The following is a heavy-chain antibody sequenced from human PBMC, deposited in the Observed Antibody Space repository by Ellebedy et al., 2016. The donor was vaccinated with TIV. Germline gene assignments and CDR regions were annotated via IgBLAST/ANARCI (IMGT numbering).Heavy chain of an antibody. V-gene: IGHV1-69*13. CDR3: TRGSRVGATVDY. D-gene: IGHD1-26*01. J-gene: IGHJ4*02. CDR2: IIPIFGPA. CDR1: GGTFSSYV. Sequence: AASVKVSCKASGGTFSSYVFSWVRQAPGQGLEWMGGIIPIFGPANYAQKFQDRVTITADESTSTAYMELSSLRSEDTAVYYGTRGSRVGATVDYWGQGTLVTVSS.